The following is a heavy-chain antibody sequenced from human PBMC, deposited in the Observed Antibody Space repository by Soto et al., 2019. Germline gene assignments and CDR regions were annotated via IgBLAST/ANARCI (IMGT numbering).Heavy chain of an antibody. CDR1: GGSMRSGDYY. CDR2: IYYSGST. Sequence: SETLSLTCAVSGGSMRSGDYYWSWIRQPPGKGLEWIGYIYYSGSTYYNPSLKSRVTISVDTSKNQFSLKLSSVTAADTAVYYCARGPTYYDSSGYVDPWGQGTLVTVSS. V-gene: IGHV4-30-4*01. J-gene: IGHJ5*02. CDR3: ARGPTYYDSSGYVDP. D-gene: IGHD3-22*01.